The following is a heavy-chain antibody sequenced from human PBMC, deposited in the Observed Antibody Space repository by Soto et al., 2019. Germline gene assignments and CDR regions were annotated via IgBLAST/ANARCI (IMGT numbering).Heavy chain of an antibody. CDR1: GVAFSTYG. D-gene: IGHD3-16*02. Sequence: RGSLSLSCAAYGVAFSTYGMHWVRQAPGKGLDWVAVISFDEGNQYYADSVKGRFTISRDNSKNTLYLQMNSLRAEDTAMYYCAKDWGTSAFRLGEFSSQPRGLWAQGT. J-gene: IGHJ4*02. CDR3: AKDWGTSAFRLGEFSSQPRGL. V-gene: IGHV3-30*18. CDR2: ISFDEGNQ.